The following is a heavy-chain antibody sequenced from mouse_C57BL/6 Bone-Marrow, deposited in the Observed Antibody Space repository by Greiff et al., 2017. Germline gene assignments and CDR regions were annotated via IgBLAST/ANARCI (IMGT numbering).Heavy chain of an antibody. Sequence: VKLQESGAELVRPGTSVKMSCKASGYTFTNYWIGWAKQRPGHGLEWIGDIYPGGGYTNYNEKFKGKATLTADKSSSTAYMQFSSLTSEDSAIYYCARFGAVRSFAYWGQGTLVTVSA. D-gene: IGHD3-1*01. V-gene: IGHV1-63*01. CDR1: GYTFTNYW. J-gene: IGHJ3*01. CDR2: IYPGGGYT. CDR3: ARFGAVRSFAY.